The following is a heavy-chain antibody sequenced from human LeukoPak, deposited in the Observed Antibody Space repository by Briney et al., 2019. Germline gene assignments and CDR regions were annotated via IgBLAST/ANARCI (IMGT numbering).Heavy chain of an antibody. J-gene: IGHJ4*02. CDR3: AKDHQVLLWFGVHHFDY. CDR2: ISGSGGST. Sequence: GGSLRLSCAASGFTFSSYAMSWVRQAPGKGLEWVSAISGSGGSTYYADSVKGRFTISRDNSKNTLYLQMNSLRAEDTAVYYCAKDHQVLLWFGVHHFDYWGQGTLVTVSS. CDR1: GFTFSSYA. V-gene: IGHV3-23*01. D-gene: IGHD3-10*01.